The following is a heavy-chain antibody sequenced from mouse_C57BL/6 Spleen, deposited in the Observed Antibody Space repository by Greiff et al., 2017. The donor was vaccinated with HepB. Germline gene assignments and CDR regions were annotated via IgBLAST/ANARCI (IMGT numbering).Heavy chain of an antibody. Sequence: EVQLQESGTVLARPGASVKMSCKTSGYTFTSYWMHWVKQRPGQGLEWIGAIYPGNSDTSYNQKFKGKAKLTAVTSASTAYMELSSLTNEDSAVYYCTTCYGPLYWYFDVWGTGTTVTVSS. J-gene: IGHJ1*03. CDR2: IYPGNSDT. D-gene: IGHD1-1*01. CDR3: TTCYGPLYWYFDV. CDR1: GYTFTSYW. V-gene: IGHV1-5*01.